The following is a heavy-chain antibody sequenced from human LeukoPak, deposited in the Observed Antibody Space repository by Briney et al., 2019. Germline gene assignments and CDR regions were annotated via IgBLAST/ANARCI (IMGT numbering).Heavy chain of an antibody. CDR3: ARDYDYYGSGSYDY. V-gene: IGHV1-18*01. J-gene: IGHJ4*02. CDR1: GHTFTSYG. CDR2: ISAYNGNT. Sequence: ASVKVSCKASGHTFTSYGISWVRQAPGQGLEWMGWISAYNGNTNYAQKLQGRVTMTTDTSTSTAYMELRSLRSDDTAVYYCARDYDYYGSGSYDYWGQGTLVTVSS. D-gene: IGHD3-10*01.